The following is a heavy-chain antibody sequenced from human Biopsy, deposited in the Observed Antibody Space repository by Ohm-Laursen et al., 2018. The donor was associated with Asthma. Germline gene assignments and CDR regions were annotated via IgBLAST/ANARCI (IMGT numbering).Heavy chain of an antibody. J-gene: IGHJ4*02. CDR2: ISYDGNHK. Sequence: SLRLSCTASGFMFRSFGMHWVRQTPGKGLEWVAVISYDGNHKFYEDSVKGRFTISRDNSKNTLYLQMNSLRTEDTAVYYCAKRRGYSGHDNDYWGQGTLVSVSS. D-gene: IGHD5-12*01. CDR3: AKRRGYSGHDNDY. V-gene: IGHV3-30*18. CDR1: GFMFRSFG.